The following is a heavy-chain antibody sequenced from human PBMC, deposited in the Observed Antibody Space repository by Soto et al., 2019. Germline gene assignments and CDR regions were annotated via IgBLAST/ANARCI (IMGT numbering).Heavy chain of an antibody. CDR2: IYYSGST. CDR3: ARSSGHNNWFDP. J-gene: IGHJ5*02. CDR1: GGSISSSSYY. V-gene: IGHV4-39*02. Sequence: SETLSLTCTVSGGSISSSSYYWGWIRQPPGKGLEWIGSIYYSGSTYYNPSLKSRVTISVDTSKNHFSLKLSSVTAADTAVYYCARSSGHNNWFDPWGQGTLVTVSS. D-gene: IGHD3-22*01.